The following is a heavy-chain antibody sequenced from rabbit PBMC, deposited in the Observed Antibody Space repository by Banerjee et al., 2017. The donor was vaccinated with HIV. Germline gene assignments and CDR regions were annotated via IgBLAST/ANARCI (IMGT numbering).Heavy chain of an antibody. CDR3: ARDAGYGGVGYAGAFDP. J-gene: IGHJ2*01. CDR1: GFSFSGSW. CDR2: IDPVFGRT. V-gene: IGHV1S7*01. Sequence: QLEESGGGLVKPEGSLTLTCKASGFSFSGSWICWVRQAPGKGLEWIGYIDPVFGRTYYASWVNGRFTISSHDAQNTLYLQLNSLTAADTATYFCARDAGYGGVGYAGAFDPWGQGTLVTVS. D-gene: IGHD4-2*01.